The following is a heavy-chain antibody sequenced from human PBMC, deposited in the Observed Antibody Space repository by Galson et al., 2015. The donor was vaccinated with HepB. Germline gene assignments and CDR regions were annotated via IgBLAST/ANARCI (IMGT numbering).Heavy chain of an antibody. CDR3: ARDLPTYSFDPRGYPYFDY. D-gene: IGHD3-22*01. CDR2: ISSDDNYI. V-gene: IGHV3-21*01. CDR1: GFAFSSYT. J-gene: IGHJ4*02. Sequence: SLRLSCAASGFAFSSYTMNWVRQAPGKGLEWVSTISSDDNYIYYANSVKGRFTISRDNAKNSLYLHMNSLRAEDTAVYYCARDLPTYSFDPRGYPYFDYWGRGILVAVSS.